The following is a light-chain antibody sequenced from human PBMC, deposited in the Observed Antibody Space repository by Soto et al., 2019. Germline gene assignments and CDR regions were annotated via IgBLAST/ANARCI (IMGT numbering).Light chain of an antibody. CDR2: DAS. Sequence: EIVLTQSPATLSLSPGETAALSCRASQSIRDYLAWYQQKPGQAPRLLIYDASNRATGVPGRFRGSGSGTDFTLTISSLEPEDFAVYFCQHRSNWSLTFGGGTKVDLK. CDR1: QSIRDY. CDR3: QHRSNWSLT. V-gene: IGKV3-11*01. J-gene: IGKJ4*01.